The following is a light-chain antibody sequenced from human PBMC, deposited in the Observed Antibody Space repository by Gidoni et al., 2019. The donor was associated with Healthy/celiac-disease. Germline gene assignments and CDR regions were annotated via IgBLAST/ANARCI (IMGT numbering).Light chain of an antibody. Sequence: DIVMTQSQDSLAVSLGERATINCKSSRSILYSSHHKNYLAWYQQKPGQSPKLLIYWASTRESGVPDRFSGSGSGTDFTLTISSLQAEDVAVYYCQQYYSTPRTFGQGTKVEIK. CDR3: QQYYSTPRT. J-gene: IGKJ1*01. CDR1: RSILYSSHHKNY. V-gene: IGKV4-1*01. CDR2: WAS.